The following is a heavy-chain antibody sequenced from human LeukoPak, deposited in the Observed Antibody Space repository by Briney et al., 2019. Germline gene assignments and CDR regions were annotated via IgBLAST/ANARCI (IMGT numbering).Heavy chain of an antibody. J-gene: IGHJ3*02. D-gene: IGHD2-2*01. Sequence: PGGSLRLSFSASGPTLSSYGVHSVRQAPGKGMEWGVCIRYNGSNKYYDYTAKGQFTISRANSKTTLYLQMNSRSVEDTAVYYCARDTVPGALNAFDIWGQGTMVTVSS. CDR2: IRYNGSNK. V-gene: IGHV3-30*02. CDR1: GPTLSSYG. CDR3: ARDTVPGALNAFDI.